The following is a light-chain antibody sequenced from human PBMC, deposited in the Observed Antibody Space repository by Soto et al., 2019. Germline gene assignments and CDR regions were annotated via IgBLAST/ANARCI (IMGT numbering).Light chain of an antibody. Sequence: QSVLTQSPSTSGTPGQRVTISCSGTFSNIGSNSVSWYQHLPGTAPTLLISYNKKRPSGVPDRFSGSKSGTSASLAISGLHSEDEADYYCAAWDDTVDNYVFGTGTKVTVL. V-gene: IGLV1-44*01. CDR3: AAWDDTVDNYV. J-gene: IGLJ1*01. CDR1: FSNIGSNS. CDR2: YNK.